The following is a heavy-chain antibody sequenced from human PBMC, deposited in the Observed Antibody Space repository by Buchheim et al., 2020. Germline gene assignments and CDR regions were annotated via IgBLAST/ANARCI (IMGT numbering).Heavy chain of an antibody. J-gene: IGHJ4*02. CDR2: ISYDGSNK. CDR1: GFTFSTCG. V-gene: IGHV3-30*18. D-gene: IGHD3-10*01. Sequence: QVQLVESGGSVVQPGRSLKLSCAASGFTFSTCGMHWVRQAPGEGLEWVAVISYDGSNKYYGDSVQGRFTISRDNSKNTLYMQMNSLRVEDTAVYYCAKDYHGSGSYYSPDYWGQGTL. CDR3: AKDYHGSGSYYSPDY.